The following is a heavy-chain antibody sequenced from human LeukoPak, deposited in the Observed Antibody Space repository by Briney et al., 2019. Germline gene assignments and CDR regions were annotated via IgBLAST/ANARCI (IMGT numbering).Heavy chain of an antibody. V-gene: IGHV1-18*04. CDR3: ARLTGYQRSPFDP. J-gene: IGHJ5*02. Sequence: ASVKVSCKASGYTFTGYYMHWVRQAPGQGLEWMGWISAYNGDTNYAQKLQGRVTMTTDTSTSTAYMELRSLRSDDTAAYYCARLTGYQRSPFDPWGQGTLVTVSS. D-gene: IGHD3-9*01. CDR1: GYTFTGYY. CDR2: ISAYNGDT.